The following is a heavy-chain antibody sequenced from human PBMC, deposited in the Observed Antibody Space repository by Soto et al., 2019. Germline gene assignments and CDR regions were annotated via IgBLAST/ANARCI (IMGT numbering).Heavy chain of an antibody. CDR1: GYTFTSYG. V-gene: IGHV1-18*01. D-gene: IGHD4-17*01. J-gene: IGHJ5*02. CDR2: ISAYNGNT. Sequence: ASVKVSCKASGYTFTSYGISWVRQAPGQGLERMGWISAYNGNTNYAQKLQGRVTMTTDTSTSTAYTELRSLRSDDTAVYYCARDADYGDYGWFDPWGQGTLVTVSS. CDR3: ARDADYGDYGWFDP.